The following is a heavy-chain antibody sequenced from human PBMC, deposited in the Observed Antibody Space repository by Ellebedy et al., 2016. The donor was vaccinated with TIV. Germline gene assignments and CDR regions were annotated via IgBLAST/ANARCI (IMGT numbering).Heavy chain of an antibody. Sequence: GESLKISCAASGFTFSTYWMHWVRQAPGKGLVWVSRINSDGSSTSYADSVKGRFTISRDNAKYTLYLQMNSLRAEDTAVYYCVRAGTMVRGVNPNWFDPWGQGTLVTVSS. CDR1: GFTFSTYW. CDR3: VRAGTMVRGVNPNWFDP. V-gene: IGHV3-74*01. D-gene: IGHD3-10*01. J-gene: IGHJ5*02. CDR2: INSDGSST.